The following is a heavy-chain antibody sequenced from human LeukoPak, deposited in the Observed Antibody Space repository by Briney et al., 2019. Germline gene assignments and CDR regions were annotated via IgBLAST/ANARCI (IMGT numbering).Heavy chain of an antibody. D-gene: IGHD3-16*01. V-gene: IGHV3-23*01. CDR2: ISGSDDST. CDR1: GFTFSSYG. J-gene: IGHJ4*02. Sequence: GGSLRLSCVASGFTFSSYGMSWVRQAPGKGLEWVSAISGSDDSTYYADSVRGRFTISRDVSKNTLFLQMNSLRAADTALYYCTKAKYYHFDYWGQGTLVTVSS. CDR3: TKAKYYHFDY.